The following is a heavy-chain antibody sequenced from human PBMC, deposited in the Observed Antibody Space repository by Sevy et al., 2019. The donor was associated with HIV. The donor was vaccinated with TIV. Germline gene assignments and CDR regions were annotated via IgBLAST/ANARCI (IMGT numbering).Heavy chain of an antibody. Sequence: GGSLRLSCVASGFTFISYTMSWVRQAPGKGLEWVSAISSSGGSTYYGDSVKGRFTISRDNSKNTVYLEINNLRAEDTALYYCAKEEFSGYNFGYWGQGTLVTVSP. V-gene: IGHV3-23*01. CDR3: AKEEFSGYNFGY. CDR1: GFTFISYT. CDR2: ISSSGGST. J-gene: IGHJ4*02. D-gene: IGHD5-12*01.